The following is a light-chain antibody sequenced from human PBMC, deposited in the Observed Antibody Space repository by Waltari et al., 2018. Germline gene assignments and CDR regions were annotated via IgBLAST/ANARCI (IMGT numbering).Light chain of an antibody. V-gene: IGLV2-11*01. J-gene: IGLJ2*01. Sequence: QSALTQPRSVSGSPGQSVTISCTGTSSDVGAYNYVSWYQQHPGKAPKLMIYEVGKLPSGGPDRFSGSKSGNTASLTISGLQAEDEADYYCCSHAGSSVVFGGGTKLTVL. CDR2: EVG. CDR3: CSHAGSSVV. CDR1: SSDVGAYNY.